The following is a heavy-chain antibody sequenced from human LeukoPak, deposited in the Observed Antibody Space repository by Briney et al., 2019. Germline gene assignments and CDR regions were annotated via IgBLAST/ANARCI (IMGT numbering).Heavy chain of an antibody. CDR2: ISGSGGST. CDR3: AKDSGNTVTTNAPIGY. CDR1: GFTFSSYA. V-gene: IGHV3-23*01. J-gene: IGHJ4*02. D-gene: IGHD4-17*01. Sequence: GGSLRLSCAASGFTFSSYAMSWVRQAPGKGLEWVSAISGSGGSTYYADSVKGRFTISRDNSKNTLYLQMNSLRAEDTAVYYCAKDSGNTVTTNAPIGYWGQGTLVTVPS.